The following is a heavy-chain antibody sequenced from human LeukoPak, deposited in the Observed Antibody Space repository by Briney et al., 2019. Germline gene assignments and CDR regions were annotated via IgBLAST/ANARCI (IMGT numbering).Heavy chain of an antibody. CDR1: GGSINSYY. CDR3: ARATYYYGSGSPIPDY. J-gene: IGHJ4*02. V-gene: IGHV4-59*01. CDR2: IYYSGST. D-gene: IGHD3-10*01. Sequence: SETLSLTCTVSGGSINSYYWSWIRQPPGKGLEWIAYIYYSGSTNYNPSLKSRVTISLDKSNSQISLKLSSVTAADTAVYYCARATYYYGSGSPIPDYWGQGTLVTVSS.